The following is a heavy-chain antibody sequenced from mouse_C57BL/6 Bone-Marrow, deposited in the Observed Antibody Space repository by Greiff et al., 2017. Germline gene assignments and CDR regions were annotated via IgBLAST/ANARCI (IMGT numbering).Heavy chain of an antibody. CDR3: PGRDFHGYFDV. CDR2: IRLKSDNYAT. V-gene: IGHV6-3*01. J-gene: IGHJ1*03. Sequence: DVKLVESGGGLVQPGGSMKLSCVASGFTFSNYWMNWVRQSPEKGLEWVAQIRLKSDNYATHYAESVKGRFTISRDDSKSSVYLQMNNLRAEDTGIYYCPGRDFHGYFDVWGTGTTVTVSS. CDR1: GFTFSNYW.